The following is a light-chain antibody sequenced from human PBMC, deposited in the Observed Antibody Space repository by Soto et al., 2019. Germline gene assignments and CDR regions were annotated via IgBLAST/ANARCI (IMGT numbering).Light chain of an antibody. CDR2: DAS. CDR3: QQRSTWWT. CDR1: QSVSSY. Sequence: EIVLTQSPATLSLSPGERATLSFRASQSVSSYLAWYQQKPGQAPRLLIYDASTRATGIPARFSGSGSGTDFTLTISSLEPEDFAVYYCQQRSTWWTFGQGTKVDIK. V-gene: IGKV3-11*01. J-gene: IGKJ1*01.